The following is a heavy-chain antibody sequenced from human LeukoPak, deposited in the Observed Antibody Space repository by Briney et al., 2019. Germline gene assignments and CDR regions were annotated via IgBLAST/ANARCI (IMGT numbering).Heavy chain of an antibody. V-gene: IGHV4-61*02. CDR3: AREGYCSTISCSPNWFDP. J-gene: IGHJ5*02. CDR1: GGSISSGSYY. Sequence: PSQTLSLTCTVSGGSISSGSYYWSWIRQPAGKGLEWIGRIYTSGSTNYNPSLKSRVTISVDTSKNQFSLRLNSVTAADTAVYYCAREGYCSTISCSPNWFDPWGQGTLVTVSS. CDR2: IYTSGST. D-gene: IGHD2-2*01.